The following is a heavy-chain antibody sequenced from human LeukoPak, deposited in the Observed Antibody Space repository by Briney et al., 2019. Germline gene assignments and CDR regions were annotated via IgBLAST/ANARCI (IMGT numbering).Heavy chain of an antibody. V-gene: IGHV3-9*01. D-gene: IGHD4-17*01. Sequence: GGSLRLSCAASGFTFDDYAMHWVRQAPGKGLEWVSGISWNSGSIGYADSVKGRFTISRDNAKNSLYLQMNSLRAEDTALYYCAKDFHSGYGDPRETFDYWGQGTLVTVSS. J-gene: IGHJ4*02. CDR1: GFTFDDYA. CDR2: ISWNSGSI. CDR3: AKDFHSGYGDPRETFDY.